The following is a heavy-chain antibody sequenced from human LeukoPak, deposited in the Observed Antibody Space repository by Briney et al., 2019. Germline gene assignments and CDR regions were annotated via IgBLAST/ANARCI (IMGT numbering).Heavy chain of an antibody. V-gene: IGHV1-2*02. CDR1: GYTFTGYY. Sequence: ASVKVSCKASGYTFTGYYMHWVRQAPGQGLEWMGWINPNSGGTNYAQKFQGRVTMTRDTSASTAYMEVSRLRSDDTAVYFCARDRRGYYDSGSYYPLIWGQGTLVTVSS. D-gene: IGHD3-10*01. CDR2: INPNSGGT. J-gene: IGHJ4*02. CDR3: ARDRRGYYDSGSYYPLI.